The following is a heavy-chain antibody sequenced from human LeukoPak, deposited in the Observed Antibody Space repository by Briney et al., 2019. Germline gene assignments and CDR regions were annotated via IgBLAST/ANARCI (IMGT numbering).Heavy chain of an antibody. D-gene: IGHD2-15*01. CDR1: GFTFDDYG. CDR3: ARDLTTLGYCSGGSCYPREGIFDY. J-gene: IGHJ4*02. CDR2: INWNGGST. Sequence: PGGSLRLSCAASGFTFDDYGMSWVRQAPRKGLEWVSGINWNGGSTGYADSVKGRFTISRDNAKNSLYLQMNSLRAEDTALYYCARDLTTLGYCSGGSCYPREGIFDYWGQGTLVTVSS. V-gene: IGHV3-20*04.